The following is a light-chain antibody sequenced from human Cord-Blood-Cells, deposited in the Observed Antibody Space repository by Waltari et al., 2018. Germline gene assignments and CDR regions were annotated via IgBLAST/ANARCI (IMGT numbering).Light chain of an antibody. V-gene: IGKV1-39*01. J-gene: IGKJ2*01. Sequence: DIQMTQSPSSLSASVGDRFTITCRASQSISSYLNWYQQKPGQAPKLLIYAASSLQSGVPSRFSGSGSGTDFTLTISSLQPEDFATYYCQQSYSTPYTFGQGTKLEIK. CDR2: AAS. CDR3: QQSYSTPYT. CDR1: QSISSY.